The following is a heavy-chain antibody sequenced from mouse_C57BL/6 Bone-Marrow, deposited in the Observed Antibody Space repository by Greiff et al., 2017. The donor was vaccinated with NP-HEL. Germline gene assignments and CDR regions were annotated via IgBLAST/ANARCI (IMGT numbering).Heavy chain of an antibody. CDR2: INPYNGGT. Sequence: EVKLMESGPVLVKPGASVKMSCKASGYTFTDYYMNWVKQSHGKSLEWIGVINPYNGGTSYNQKFKGKATLTVDKSSSTAYMELNSLTSEDSAVYYCARPYDYAMDYWGQGTSVTVSS. V-gene: IGHV1-19*01. CDR3: ARPYDYAMDY. J-gene: IGHJ4*01. CDR1: GYTFTDYY. D-gene: IGHD1-1*01.